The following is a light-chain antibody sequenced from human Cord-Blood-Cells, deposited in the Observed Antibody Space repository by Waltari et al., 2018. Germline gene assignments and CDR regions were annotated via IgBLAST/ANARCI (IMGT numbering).Light chain of an antibody. CDR1: SSDVGGYNY. J-gene: IGLJ1*01. Sequence: QSALTQPASVSGSPGQSITISCTGTSSDVGGYNYVSWYQQHTGKAHKLMIYDVSNRASGGSIRCFGSKSGNTASLTISGLQAEDEADYYCSSYTSSSTLYVFGTGTKVTVL. CDR3: SSYTSSSTLYV. V-gene: IGLV2-14*03. CDR2: DVS.